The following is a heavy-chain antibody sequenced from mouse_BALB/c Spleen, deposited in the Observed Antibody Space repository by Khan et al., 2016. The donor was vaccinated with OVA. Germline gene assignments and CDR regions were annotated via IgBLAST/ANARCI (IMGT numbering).Heavy chain of an antibody. V-gene: IGHV1S135*01. CDR3: ARHGSTSWFAY. CDR2: IDPFNGGS. D-gene: IGHD1-1*01. Sequence: VQLQQSGPELMKPGASVKISCKASGYSFTTYYIHWVKQSHGKTLEWVGYIDPFNGGSTYNQKFKGKATLTVDKSSSTAYMHLSSRTSEDSAVYYGARHGSTSWFAYWGQGTLVTVSA. CDR1: GYSFTTYY. J-gene: IGHJ3*01.